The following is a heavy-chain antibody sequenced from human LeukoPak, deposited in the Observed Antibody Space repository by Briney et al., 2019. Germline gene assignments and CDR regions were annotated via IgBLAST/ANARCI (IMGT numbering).Heavy chain of an antibody. J-gene: IGHJ4*02. CDR3: VRQKERDAYNRY. Sequence: GGSLRLSCAVSGFTLSSYWMTWVRQAPGKGLEWVANINQDGSEKHYVDSVKGRFTISRDNAKNSLYLQMSSLRADDTAVYYCVRQKERDAYNRYWGQGTLVTVSS. CDR2: INQDGSEK. CDR1: GFTLSSYW. D-gene: IGHD5-24*01. V-gene: IGHV3-7*05.